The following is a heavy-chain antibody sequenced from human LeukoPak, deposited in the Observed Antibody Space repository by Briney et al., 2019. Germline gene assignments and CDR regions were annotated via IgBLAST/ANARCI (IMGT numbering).Heavy chain of an antibody. D-gene: IGHD2-15*01. CDR2: INPSGGST. Sequence: ASVKVSCKASGYTFTSYYMHWVRQAPGQRLEWMGIINPSGGSTSYAQKFQGRVTMNRDTSTSTVYMELSSLRSEDTAVYYCARALAVVVLPETLDYWGQGTLVTVSS. V-gene: IGHV1-46*01. CDR1: GYTFTSYY. J-gene: IGHJ4*02. CDR3: ARALAVVVLPETLDY.